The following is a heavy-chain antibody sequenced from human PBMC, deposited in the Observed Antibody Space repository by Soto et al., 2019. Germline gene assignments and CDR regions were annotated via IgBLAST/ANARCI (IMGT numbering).Heavy chain of an antibody. CDR1: GFTLSRHT. D-gene: IGHD3-22*01. V-gene: IGHV3-21*01. J-gene: IGHJ3*02. Sequence: WSLRLSCAASGFTLSRHTMNWVRQAPGKGLEWVSFIGSRTSDIYYADSVKGRFTISRDNAKNSLYLDLTRLRAEDTAVYFCVRDYYDSSGYPNTFEMWGQGTMVTVSS. CDR2: IGSRTSDI. CDR3: VRDYYDSSGYPNTFEM.